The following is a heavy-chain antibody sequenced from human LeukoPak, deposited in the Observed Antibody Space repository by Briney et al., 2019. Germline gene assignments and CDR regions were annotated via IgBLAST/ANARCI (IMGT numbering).Heavy chain of an antibody. CDR2: IYPGDLDT. V-gene: IGHV5-51*01. Sequence: GESLKISCKGSGYSFTNYWIAWVRQMPGKGLEWMGIIYPGDLDTRYSPSFQGQVTISADKSISTAYLQWSSLKASDTAMYYCARPGGNHKRKGWYFDLWGRGTLVTVSS. CDR3: ARPGGNHKRKGWYFDL. D-gene: IGHD4-23*01. CDR1: GYSFTNYW. J-gene: IGHJ2*01.